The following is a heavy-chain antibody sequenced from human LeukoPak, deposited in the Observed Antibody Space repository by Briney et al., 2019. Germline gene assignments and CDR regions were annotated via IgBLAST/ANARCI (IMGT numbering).Heavy chain of an antibody. CDR2: ISDSGGST. Sequence: GGSLRLSCAASGFTFSSYAMSWVRQAPGKGLEWVSAISDSGGSTYYADSVKGRFTISRDNSKNSLYLQMNSLRAEDTAVYYCARDFPYYYDTSGYHFDYWGQGTLVTVSS. J-gene: IGHJ4*02. CDR1: GFTFSSYA. D-gene: IGHD3-22*01. V-gene: IGHV3-23*01. CDR3: ARDFPYYYDTSGYHFDY.